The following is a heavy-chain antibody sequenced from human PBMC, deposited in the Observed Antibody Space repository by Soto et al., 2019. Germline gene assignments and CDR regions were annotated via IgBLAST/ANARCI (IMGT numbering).Heavy chain of an antibody. Sequence: GGSLRLSCAASGFTFSSYGMHWVRQAPGKGLEWVAVISYDGSNKYYADSVKGRFTISRDNSKNTLYLQMNSLRAEDTAVYYCAKDLVAGITMIVGFDYWGQGTLVTVSS. CDR1: GFTFSSYG. CDR2: ISYDGSNK. V-gene: IGHV3-30*18. D-gene: IGHD3-22*01. CDR3: AKDLVAGITMIVGFDY. J-gene: IGHJ4*02.